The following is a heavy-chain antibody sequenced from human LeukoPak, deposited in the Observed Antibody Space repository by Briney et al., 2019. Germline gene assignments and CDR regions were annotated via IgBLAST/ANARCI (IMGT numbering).Heavy chain of an antibody. D-gene: IGHD3-9*01. Sequence: ASVKVSCKASGYTFTSYYMHWVRQAPGQGLEWIGIINPSGGSTSYAQKFQGRVTMTRDMSTSTVYMELSSLRSEDTAVYYCARDNGVRYFDWLPGGFDYWGQGTLVTVSS. CDR2: INPSGGST. CDR1: GYTFTSYY. CDR3: ARDNGVRYFDWLPGGFDY. J-gene: IGHJ4*02. V-gene: IGHV1-46*01.